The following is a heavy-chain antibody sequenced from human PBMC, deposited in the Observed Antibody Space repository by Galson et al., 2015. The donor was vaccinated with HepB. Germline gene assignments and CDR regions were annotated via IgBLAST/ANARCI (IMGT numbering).Heavy chain of an antibody. D-gene: IGHD4-23*01. CDR1: GFTFSSYS. CDR3: AKEVNYGGNLPTDY. J-gene: IGHJ4*02. CDR2: ISYDGSNK. V-gene: IGHV3-30*18. Sequence: SLRLSCAASGFTFSSYSMTWVRQAPGKGLEWVAVISYDGSNKYYADSVKGRFTISRDNSKNTLYLQMNSLRAEDTAVYYCAKEVNYGGNLPTDYWGQGILVTVSS.